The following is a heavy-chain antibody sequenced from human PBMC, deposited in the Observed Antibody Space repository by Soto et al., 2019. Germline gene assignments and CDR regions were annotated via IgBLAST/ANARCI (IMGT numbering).Heavy chain of an antibody. CDR2: IRSSGDTI. CDR1: GFTFCTYS. J-gene: IGHJ4*02. CDR3: ARDPHSLDY. Sequence: EVQLVESGGGLVQPGGSLRLSCAASGFTFCTYSMNWVRQAPGKGLEWVSYIRSSGDTIYYADSVKGRFTISRDNAKNSLYLQMNSLRDEDTAVYYCARDPHSLDYWGQGTLVTVSS. V-gene: IGHV3-48*02.